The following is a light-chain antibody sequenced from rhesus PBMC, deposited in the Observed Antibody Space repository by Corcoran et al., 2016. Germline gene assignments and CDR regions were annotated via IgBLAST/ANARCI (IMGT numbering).Light chain of an antibody. V-gene: IGKV3S9*01. CDR1: QSVSSY. CDR3: QQYNNWWT. Sequence: EIVMTQSPATLSLSPGERATLSCRASQSVSSYVAWYQQKPEQAPRLLIYGAFSRATGIPDRFSGSGSGTDFTLIISRLEPEDVGVYYCQQYNNWWTFGQGTKVEIK. CDR2: GAF. J-gene: IGKJ1*01.